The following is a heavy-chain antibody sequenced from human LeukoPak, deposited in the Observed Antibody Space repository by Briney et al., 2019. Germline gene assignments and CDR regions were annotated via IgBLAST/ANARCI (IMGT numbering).Heavy chain of an antibody. CDR1: GGSFSGYY. D-gene: IGHD7-27*01. Sequence: SETLSLTCAVYGGSFSGYYWSWIRQPPGKGLEWIGEINHSGSTNYNPSLKSRVTISVDTSKNQFSLKLSSVTAADTAVYYCARDGEEFDAFDIWGQGTMVTVSS. J-gene: IGHJ3*02. V-gene: IGHV4-34*01. CDR2: INHSGST. CDR3: ARDGEEFDAFDI.